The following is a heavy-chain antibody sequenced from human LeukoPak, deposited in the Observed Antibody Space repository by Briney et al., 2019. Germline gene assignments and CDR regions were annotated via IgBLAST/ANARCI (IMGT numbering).Heavy chain of an antibody. CDR3: ARGGEWELTRFDY. D-gene: IGHD1-26*01. CDR2: INPNSGGT. CDR1: GGAFSSYA. Sequence: PSVKVSCKASGGAFSSYAISWVRQAPGQGLEWMGWINPNSGGTNYAQKFQGRVTMTRDTSISTAYMELSRLRSDDTAVYYCARGGEWELTRFDYWGQGTLGTVSS. V-gene: IGHV1-2*02. J-gene: IGHJ4*02.